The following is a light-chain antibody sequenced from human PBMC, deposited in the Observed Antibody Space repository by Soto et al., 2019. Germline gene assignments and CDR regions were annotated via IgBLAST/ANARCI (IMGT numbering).Light chain of an antibody. CDR3: QQYSIWRT. V-gene: IGKV3-15*01. J-gene: IGKJ1*01. CDR1: QSVSSN. CDR2: GAS. Sequence: EIVLSQSPGTPSLSPGESATLSCRASQSVSSNYLAWFQQKPGQAPRPLIYGASTRATGIPARFSGSGSGTEFTLTISSLQSEDFAVYYCQQYSIWRTLGQGTKVDI.